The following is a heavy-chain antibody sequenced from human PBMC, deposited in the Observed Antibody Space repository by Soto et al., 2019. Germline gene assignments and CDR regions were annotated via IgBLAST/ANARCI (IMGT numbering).Heavy chain of an antibody. CDR3: AGGGAWPYYYYGMDV. V-gene: IGHV4-4*02. Sequence: QVQLQESGPGLVKPSGTLSLTCAVSGGSISSSNWWSWVRQPPGKGLEWIGGIFHSGSTNYNPSLKSRVTLSVGKSKNQFALKLSSGTGADTAGYYCAGGGAWPYYYYGMDVWGQGTTVTVSS. J-gene: IGHJ6*02. CDR2: IFHSGST. D-gene: IGHD3-16*01. CDR1: GGSISSSNW.